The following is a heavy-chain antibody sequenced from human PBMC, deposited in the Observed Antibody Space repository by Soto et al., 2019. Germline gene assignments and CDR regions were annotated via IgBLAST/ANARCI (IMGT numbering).Heavy chain of an antibody. D-gene: IGHD2-15*01. CDR1: SGSISSSNW. CDR2: IYHSGST. CDR3: ARFTVVVVPATPSHAFDI. Sequence: QVQLQESGPGLVKPSGTLSLTCAVSSGSISSSNWWSWVRQPPGKGLEWIGEIYHSGSTNYNPSLKSRVTISLDKSKNQFSLKLSSVTAADTAVYYCARFTVVVVPATPSHAFDIWGRGTMVTVSS. J-gene: IGHJ3*02. V-gene: IGHV4-4*02.